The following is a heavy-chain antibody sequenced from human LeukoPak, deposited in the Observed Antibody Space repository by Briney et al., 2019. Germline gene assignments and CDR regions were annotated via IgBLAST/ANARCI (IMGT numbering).Heavy chain of an antibody. CDR3: AKKSHDFDY. V-gene: IGHV3-23*01. J-gene: IGHJ4*02. CDR2: ISGSGDTT. CDR1: GLTFSRYA. Sequence: PGGSLRLSCAASGLTFSRYAMTWVRQAPGKGLEWVSVISGSGDTTYYADSVKGRFTISRDNSKDTLYLQMNSLRADDTAVYYCAKKSHDFDYWGQGTLVTVST.